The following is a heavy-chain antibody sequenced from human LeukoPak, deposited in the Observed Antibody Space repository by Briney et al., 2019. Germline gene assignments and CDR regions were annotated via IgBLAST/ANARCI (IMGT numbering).Heavy chain of an antibody. V-gene: IGHV3-7*01. CDR2: IKHDGSEK. D-gene: IGHD3-10*01. J-gene: IGHJ4*02. Sequence: GGSLRLSCAASGFIFRDYWMNWVRQAPGKGLEWVATIKHDGSEKYYVDSVKGRFTISRDNAKNSLSLQMNSLRAEETAVYYCARDSLSMVRGVMFGFWGQGILVTVSS. CDR1: GFIFRDYW. CDR3: ARDSLSMVRGVMFGF.